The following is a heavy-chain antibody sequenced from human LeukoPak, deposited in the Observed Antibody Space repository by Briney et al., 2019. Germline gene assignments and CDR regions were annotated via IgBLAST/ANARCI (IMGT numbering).Heavy chain of an antibody. CDR3: ARVVGYYDSSGYERGPGAFDI. J-gene: IGHJ3*02. D-gene: IGHD3-22*01. CDR1: GFTFSSYS. Sequence: PGGSLRLSCAASGFTFSSYSMNWVRQAPGKGLEWVSYISSSSSTIYYADSVKGRFTISRDNAKNSLYLQMNSLRAEDTAVYYCARVVGYYDSSGYERGPGAFDIWGQGTMVTVSS. CDR2: ISSSSSTI. V-gene: IGHV3-48*04.